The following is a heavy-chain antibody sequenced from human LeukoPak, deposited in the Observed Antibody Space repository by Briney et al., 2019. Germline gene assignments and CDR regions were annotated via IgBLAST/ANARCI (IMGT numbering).Heavy chain of an antibody. CDR1: GGTFSSYA. V-gene: IGHV1-69*01. Sequence: SVKVSCKASGGTFSSYAISWVRQAPGQGLERMGGIIPIFGTANYAQKFQGRVTITADESTSTAYMELSSLRSEDTAVYYCARGKLEYSSSWYDWFDPWGQGTLVTVSS. J-gene: IGHJ5*02. D-gene: IGHD6-13*01. CDR2: IIPIFGTA. CDR3: ARGKLEYSSSWYDWFDP.